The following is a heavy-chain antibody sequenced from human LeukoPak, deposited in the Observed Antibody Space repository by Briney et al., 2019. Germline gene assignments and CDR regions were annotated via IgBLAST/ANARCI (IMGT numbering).Heavy chain of an antibody. J-gene: IGHJ4*02. V-gene: IGHV3-74*01. D-gene: IGHD6-19*01. Sequence: SGGSLRLSCAASGFTFSSNWMHWVRQAPGKGLVWVSRINSDGSSTKYTDSVKGRFTISRDNAKSTLYLQMNSLRAEDTAVYYCALSSGWYNWGQGTLVTVSS. CDR2: INSDGSST. CDR1: GFTFSSNW. CDR3: ALSSGWYN.